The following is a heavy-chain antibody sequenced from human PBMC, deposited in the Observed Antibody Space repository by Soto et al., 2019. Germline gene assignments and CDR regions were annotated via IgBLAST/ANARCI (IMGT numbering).Heavy chain of an antibody. D-gene: IGHD1-20*01. Sequence: LRLSFAASGFTFTNSGFHWVRQAPGKGLEWVAAIWSDGNNRYNGGAVEGRFTISKDNSKDMLYLQMNDLRVEDTALYYCARDSIRGSADFDYWGQGTLVPVSS. V-gene: IGHV3-33*01. CDR1: GFTFTNSG. CDR2: IWSDGNNR. J-gene: IGHJ4*02. CDR3: ARDSIRGSADFDY.